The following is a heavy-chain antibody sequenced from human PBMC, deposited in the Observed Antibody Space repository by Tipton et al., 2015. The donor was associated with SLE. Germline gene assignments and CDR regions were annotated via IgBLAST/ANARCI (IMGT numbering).Heavy chain of an antibody. CDR1: GGSISNYY. V-gene: IGHV4-4*08. CDR2: VYISGST. Sequence: TLSLTCTVSGGSISNYYWSWIRQTPGKGLEWIGYVYISGSTIYNPSLKSRVTISVDTSKNQVSLKLNSVTAADTAVYYCARGKTRVEYWGQGTLVTVSS. CDR3: ARGKTRVEY. D-gene: IGHD1-14*01. J-gene: IGHJ4*02.